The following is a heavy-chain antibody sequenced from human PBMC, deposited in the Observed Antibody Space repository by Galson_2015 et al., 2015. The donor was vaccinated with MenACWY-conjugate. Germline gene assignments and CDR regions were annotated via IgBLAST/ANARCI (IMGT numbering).Heavy chain of an antibody. CDR2: IYPSDSDT. J-gene: IGHJ3*02. Sequence: QSGAEVIKPGESLSISCTGSGYSFPPYWIDWVRQMPGKGLEWMGIIYPSDSDTRYSQSFQGQVTISADKSISTAYRQWSSLKASDTAMYYCARLGRLYCSSTICYGGDAFDIWGQGTMITVSS. CDR1: GYSFPPYW. D-gene: IGHD2-2*01. V-gene: IGHV5-51*01. CDR3: ARLGRLYCSSTICYGGDAFDI.